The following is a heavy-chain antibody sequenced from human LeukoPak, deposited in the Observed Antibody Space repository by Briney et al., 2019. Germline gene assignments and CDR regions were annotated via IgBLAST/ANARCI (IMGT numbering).Heavy chain of an antibody. CDR1: GGSISSYY. CDR2: IYYSGST. CDR3: ARENRDYGDPSEI. V-gene: IGHV4-59*12. J-gene: IGHJ3*02. Sequence: SETLSLTCTVSGGSISSYYWSWIRQPPGKGLEWIGYIYYSGSTNYNPSLKSRVTISVDKSKNQFSLKLSSVTAADTAVYYCARENRDYGDPSEIWGQGTMVTVSS. D-gene: IGHD4-17*01.